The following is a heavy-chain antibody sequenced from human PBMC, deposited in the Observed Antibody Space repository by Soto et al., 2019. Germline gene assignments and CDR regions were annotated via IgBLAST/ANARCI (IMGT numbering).Heavy chain of an antibody. Sequence: QVQLVQSGAEVKKPGSSVKVSCKASGGIFSTYAISWLRQAPGQGLEWMGGIIPLFGTPNYAQRFQGRVTLTAYESTSTAYMELRRLRSEDTAVYYCARDRDDYGSGNYYNRIDFWGQGTLVTVSS. CDR3: ARDRDDYGSGNYYNRIDF. CDR1: GGIFSTYA. D-gene: IGHD3-10*01. CDR2: IIPLFGTP. V-gene: IGHV1-69*01. J-gene: IGHJ4*02.